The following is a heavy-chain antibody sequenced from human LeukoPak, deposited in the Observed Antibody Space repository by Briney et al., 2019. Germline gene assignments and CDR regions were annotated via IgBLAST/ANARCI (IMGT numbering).Heavy chain of an antibody. V-gene: IGHV1-46*01. J-gene: IGHJ5*02. CDR3: AREGAVVPALDL. Sequence: GASVKVSCTASGYTFTSYYMHWVRQAPGQGLEWMGIINPSGGSTSYAQTFQGRVTMTRVMSTSTVYMEPSSRRSVDTAVYYCAREGAVVPALDLWGQGTLVTVSS. CDR1: GYTFTSYY. D-gene: IGHD2-2*01. CDR2: INPSGGST.